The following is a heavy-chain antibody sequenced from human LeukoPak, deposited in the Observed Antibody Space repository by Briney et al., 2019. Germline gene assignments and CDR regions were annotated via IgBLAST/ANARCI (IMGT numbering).Heavy chain of an antibody. CDR1: GFTFSNYG. CDR3: ARGFGELTTVTTGVFDY. Sequence: GGSLRLSCIASGFTFSNYGMSWVRQAPGKGLEWVSIISGSGDRTLHADSVKGRFTVSRDNSKNTLYLQMNSLRAEDTAVYYCARGFGELTTVTTGVFDYWGQGTLVTVSS. V-gene: IGHV3-23*01. D-gene: IGHD4-11*01. CDR2: ISGSGDRT. J-gene: IGHJ4*02.